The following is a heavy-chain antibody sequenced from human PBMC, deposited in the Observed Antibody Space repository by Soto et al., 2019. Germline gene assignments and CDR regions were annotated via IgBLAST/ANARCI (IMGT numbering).Heavy chain of an antibody. CDR2: ISGSGGST. CDR1: GFTFSSYA. V-gene: IGHV3-23*01. Sequence: EVQLLESGGGLVQPGGSLRLSCAASGFTFSSYAMSWVRQAPGKGLEWVSAISGSGGSTYYEDSVKGRFTISKDNSKNPLYLQMNSLRAEDTAVYYCAKDEAGIAAAGTPFYYFDYWGQGTLVTVSS. J-gene: IGHJ4*02. CDR3: AKDEAGIAAAGTPFYYFDY. D-gene: IGHD6-13*01.